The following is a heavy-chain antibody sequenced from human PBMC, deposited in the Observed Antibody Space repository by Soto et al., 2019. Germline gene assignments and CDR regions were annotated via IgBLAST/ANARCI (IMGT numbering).Heavy chain of an antibody. J-gene: IGHJ5*02. D-gene: IGHD1-20*01. Sequence: PSETLSLTCTVSVGSINGHYWSWIRQSPGQGLEWIGNIYYSGNTNYNPSLKSRVTISVDTSKNEFSPKLGSVTAADTAVYYCARGLTAFDPWGQGTLVTV. CDR2: IYYSGNT. V-gene: IGHV4-59*11. CDR3: ARGLTAFDP. CDR1: VGSINGHY.